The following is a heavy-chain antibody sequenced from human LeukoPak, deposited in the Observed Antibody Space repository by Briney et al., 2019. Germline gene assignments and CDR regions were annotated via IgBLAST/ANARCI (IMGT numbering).Heavy chain of an antibody. CDR3: ARVNSGYDSGWYYYMDV. CDR1: GGSISSYY. V-gene: IGHV4-4*07. Sequence: SETLSLTCTVSGGSISSYYWSWIRQPPGKGLEWIGRIYTSGSTNYNPSLKSRVTMSVDTSKNQFSLKLSSVTAADTAVYYCARVNSGYDSGWYYYMDVWGKGTTVTISS. CDR2: IYTSGST. D-gene: IGHD5-12*01. J-gene: IGHJ6*03.